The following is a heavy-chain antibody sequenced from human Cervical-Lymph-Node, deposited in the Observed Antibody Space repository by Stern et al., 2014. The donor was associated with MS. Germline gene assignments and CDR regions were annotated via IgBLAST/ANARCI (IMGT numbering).Heavy chain of an antibody. CDR3: VKGGYDFWSGYFGH. J-gene: IGHJ4*02. Sequence: MQLVQSGGGLVQPGGSLRLSCAASGFSFDDFAMHWVRQAPGKGLEWVSGLSWNTDTIKYADSVKGRFTVSRDNAKNSLHLQMKSLRADDTALYYCVKGGYDFWSGYFGHWGQGTLVTVSS. V-gene: IGHV3-9*01. CDR1: GFSFDDFA. D-gene: IGHD3-3*01. CDR2: LSWNTDTI.